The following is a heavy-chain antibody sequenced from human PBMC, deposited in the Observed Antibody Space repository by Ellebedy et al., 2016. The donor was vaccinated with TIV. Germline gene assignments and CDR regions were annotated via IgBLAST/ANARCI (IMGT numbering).Heavy chain of an antibody. V-gene: IGHV5-51*01. CDR3: ARHRIRSTWSNFDY. Sequence: GESLKISCRGSGYSFTTYWIGSVRQMPGKGLEWVGITYPGGSDTKYSPSLQGQVTISVDKSISTAYLQWNSLKAADTALYYCARHRIRSTWSNFDYWGQGTLVTVSS. J-gene: IGHJ4*02. CDR1: GYSFTTYW. D-gene: IGHD1-1*01. CDR2: TYPGGSDT.